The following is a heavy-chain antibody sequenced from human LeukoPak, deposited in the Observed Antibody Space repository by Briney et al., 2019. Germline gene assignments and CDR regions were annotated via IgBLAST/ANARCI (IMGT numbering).Heavy chain of an antibody. J-gene: IGHJ4*02. CDR2: ISSSSSYI. V-gene: IGHV3-21*01. CDR1: GFIFSSYS. Sequence: TGGSLRLSCSASGFIFSSYSMSWVRQAPGKGLEWVSSISSSSSYIYYADSVKGRFTISRDNAKNSLYLQMNSLRAEDTAVYYCARASFDYWGQGTLVTASS. CDR3: ARASFDY.